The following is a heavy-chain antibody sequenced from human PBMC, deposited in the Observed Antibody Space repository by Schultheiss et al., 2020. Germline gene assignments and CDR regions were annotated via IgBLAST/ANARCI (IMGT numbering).Heavy chain of an antibody. CDR1: GFTFSSYS. Sequence: GGSLRLSCAASGFTFSSYSMNWVRQAPGKGLEWVSYISSSSSYTNYADSVKGRFTISRDNAKNSLYLQMNSLRAEDTAVYYCARGIVVNWFDPWGQGTLVTVSS. J-gene: IGHJ5*02. CDR2: ISSSSSYT. CDR3: ARGIVVNWFDP. V-gene: IGHV3-21*05. D-gene: IGHD6-19*01.